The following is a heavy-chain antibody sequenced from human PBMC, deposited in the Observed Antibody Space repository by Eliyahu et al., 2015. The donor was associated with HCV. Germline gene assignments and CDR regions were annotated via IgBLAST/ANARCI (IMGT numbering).Heavy chain of an antibody. J-gene: IGHJ4*02. CDR2: ISGSGGST. D-gene: IGHD3-3*01. Sequence: EVQLLESGGGLVQPGGSLRLSCAASGFXFSNYAMSWVRQAPGKGPEGXGXXXVSGISGSGGSTYYADSMKGRLTISRDTSKNTLYLQLNSLRAEDTALYYCVKGGGVTGSRLDYWGQGTLVTVSS. CDR1: GFXFSNYA. V-gene: IGHV3-23*01. CDR3: VKGGGVTGSRLDY.